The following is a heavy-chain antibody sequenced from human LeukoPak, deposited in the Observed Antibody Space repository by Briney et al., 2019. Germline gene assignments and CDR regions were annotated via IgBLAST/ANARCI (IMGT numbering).Heavy chain of an antibody. CDR2: ISGSSSTI. V-gene: IGHV3-48*01. Sequence: GGSLRLSCAASGFTFTNYDMNWVRQAPGKGLEWVSYISGSSSTIYYADSVKGRSTISRDNDKNSLYLQMNSLRAEDAVVYYCTRDQNGSNRDWGQGTLVTVSS. J-gene: IGHJ4*02. CDR3: TRDQNGSNRD. D-gene: IGHD1-26*01. CDR1: GFTFTNYD.